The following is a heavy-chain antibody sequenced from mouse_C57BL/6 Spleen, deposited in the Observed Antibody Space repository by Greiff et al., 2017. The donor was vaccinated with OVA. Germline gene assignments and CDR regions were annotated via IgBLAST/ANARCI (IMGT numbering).Heavy chain of an antibody. D-gene: IGHD1-1*01. CDR2: IYPRDGST. CDR1: GYTFTDHT. V-gene: IGHV1-78*01. J-gene: IGHJ4*01. CDR3: ARDPNYGSSYARAMDY. Sequence: QVQLQQSDAELVKPGASVKISCKVSGYTFTDHTIHWMKQRPEQGLEWIGYIYPRDGSTKYNEKFKGKATLTADKSSSTAYMQLNSLTSEDSAVYFCARDPNYGSSYARAMDYWGQGTSVTVSS.